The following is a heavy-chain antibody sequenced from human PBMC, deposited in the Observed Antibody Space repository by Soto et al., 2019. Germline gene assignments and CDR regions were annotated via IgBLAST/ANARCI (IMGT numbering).Heavy chain of an antibody. J-gene: IGHJ4*02. CDR1: GYTFTSYG. D-gene: IGHD4-17*01. V-gene: IGHV1-18*01. CDR2: ISAYNVNT. CDR3: ARDRQTWWPTVTHVDY. Sequence: ASVKVSCKASGYTFTSYGISWVRQAPGQGLEWMGWISAYNVNTNYAQKLQGRVTMTTDTSTSTAYMELRSLRADDTAVYYCARDRQTWWPTVTHVDYWGQGTLVTVSS.